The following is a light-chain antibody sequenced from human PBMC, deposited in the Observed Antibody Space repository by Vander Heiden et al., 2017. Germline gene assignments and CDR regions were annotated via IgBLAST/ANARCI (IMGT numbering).Light chain of an antibody. V-gene: IGKV1-5*03. CDR1: QSISSW. Sequence: DIQMTQSPSTLSASVGDRVTITCRASQSISSWLAWYQKKPGKVPKLLIYKASSLESGVPSRFSGSGSGTEFTLTISSLQPDDFATYYCQQYNSYPLTFGGGTKVEIE. J-gene: IGKJ4*01. CDR3: QQYNSYPLT. CDR2: KAS.